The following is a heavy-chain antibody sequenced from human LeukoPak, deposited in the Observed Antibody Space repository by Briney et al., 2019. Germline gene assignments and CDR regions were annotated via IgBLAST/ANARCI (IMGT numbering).Heavy chain of an antibody. V-gene: IGHV3-74*01. CDR3: IREGFMD. CDR1: GFTFSTWW. CDR2: ITSDGSGT. Sequence: GGSLRLSCAASGFTFSTWWMHWVRHAPGKGLVWVSRITSDGSGTIYADSVKGRFTISRDNAKNTMYLQMNSLRADDTAVYYCIREGFMDWGQGTLVTASS. J-gene: IGHJ4*02.